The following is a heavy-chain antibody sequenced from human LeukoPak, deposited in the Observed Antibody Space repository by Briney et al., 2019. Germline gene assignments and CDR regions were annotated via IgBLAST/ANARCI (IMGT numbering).Heavy chain of an antibody. CDR3: ARLRRDGYNYDAFDI. Sequence: GESLKISCKGSGYSFTSYWIGWVRQMPGKGLEWMGIIYPGDSDTRYSPSFQGQVTISADKSISTAYLQWSSLKASDTAMYYCARLRRDGYNYDAFDIWGQGTMVTVSS. V-gene: IGHV5-51*01. CDR1: GYSFTSYW. D-gene: IGHD5-24*01. J-gene: IGHJ3*02. CDR2: IYPGDSDT.